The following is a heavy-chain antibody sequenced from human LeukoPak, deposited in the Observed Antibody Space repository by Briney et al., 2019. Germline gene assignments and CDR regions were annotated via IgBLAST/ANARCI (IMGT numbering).Heavy chain of an antibody. CDR1: GYNFTSVW. Sequence: GDSLKISCRASGYNFTSVWIAWVRQGPGKGLECMVIIYPDYSDPRFRPSFQGQVSISADKSINTAYLPWSSLKAPDTAMYYCARRPAGAAGLFFDYWGQGALVTVSS. V-gene: IGHV5-51*01. CDR2: IYPDYSDP. J-gene: IGHJ4*02. CDR3: ARRPAGAAGLFFDY. D-gene: IGHD6-19*01.